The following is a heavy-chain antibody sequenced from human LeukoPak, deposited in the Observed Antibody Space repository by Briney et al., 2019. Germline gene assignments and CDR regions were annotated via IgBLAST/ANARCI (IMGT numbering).Heavy chain of an antibody. V-gene: IGHV6-1*01. CDR2: TYYRSKWFN. CDR1: GDSVTSNSAA. J-gene: IGHJ4*02. D-gene: IGHD3-10*01. Sequence: PSQTLSLTCALSGDSVTSNSAAWNWIRQSPSRGLEWLVRTYYRSKWFNDYAVSVKSRMTINPDTSKNQISLQLNSVTPEDTAVYYCARAITIIRGTLSPFDYWGQGTLVTVSS. CDR3: ARAITIIRGTLSPFDY.